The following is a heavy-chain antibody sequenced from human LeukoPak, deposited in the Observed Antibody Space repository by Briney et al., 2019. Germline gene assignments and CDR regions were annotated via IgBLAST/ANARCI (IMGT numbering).Heavy chain of an antibody. D-gene: IGHD1-26*01. CDR1: GITFNNYW. Sequence: PGGSLRLSCAASGITFNNYWMHWVRQVPGKELVWVSRIYSDGSSTSYADSVKGRFTISRDSAKNTMYLQMNSLRPDDTAVYYCLLLWPQWAWGQGTLVTVSS. CDR2: IYSDGSST. J-gene: IGHJ5*02. V-gene: IGHV3-74*01. CDR3: LLLWPQWA.